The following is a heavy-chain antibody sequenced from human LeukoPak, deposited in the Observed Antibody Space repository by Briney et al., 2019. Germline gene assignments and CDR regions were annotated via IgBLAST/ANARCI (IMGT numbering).Heavy chain of an antibody. CDR3: VGGYGWLPDY. V-gene: IGHV3-7*04. J-gene: IGHJ4*02. Sequence: GGSLRLSCAASGSTLSEFWMNWVRLAPGKGLEWVANIKQDGREKNYVDSVKGRFTISRDNAKNSAYLQMNNLRVDDTAVYYCVGGYGWLPDYWGQGTLVTVSS. CDR2: IKQDGREK. CDR1: GSTLSEFW. D-gene: IGHD6-19*01.